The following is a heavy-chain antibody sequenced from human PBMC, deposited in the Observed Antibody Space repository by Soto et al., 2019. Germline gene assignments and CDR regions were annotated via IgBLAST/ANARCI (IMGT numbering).Heavy chain of an antibody. CDR2: INHSGST. CDR1: GGSFSGYY. Sequence: SETLSLTCAVYGGSFSGYYWSWIRQPPGKGLEWIGEINHSGSTNFNPSLKSRVSISVDTSKNQFSLKLKSVTAADTAVFYCAGLFPYVSSGYHLNYLGQGTLVTVSS. CDR3: AGLFPYVSSGYHLNY. D-gene: IGHD3-22*01. V-gene: IGHV4-34*01. J-gene: IGHJ4*02.